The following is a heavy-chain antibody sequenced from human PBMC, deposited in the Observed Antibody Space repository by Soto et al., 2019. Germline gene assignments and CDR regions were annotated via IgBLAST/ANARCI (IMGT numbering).Heavy chain of an antibody. Sequence: GGSLRLSCAASGFIFNSYAMSWVRQAPGKGLEWVSAISSSGGSTYYADSVKGRFTISRDKSKETLYLQMNSLRAEVTAVYYCAKSMITFGGVNDYWGQGTLVTVSS. CDR1: GFIFNSYA. V-gene: IGHV3-23*01. CDR2: ISSSGGST. CDR3: AKSMITFGGVNDY. D-gene: IGHD3-16*01. J-gene: IGHJ4*02.